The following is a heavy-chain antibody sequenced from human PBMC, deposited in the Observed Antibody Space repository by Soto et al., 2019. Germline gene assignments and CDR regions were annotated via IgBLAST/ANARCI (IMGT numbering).Heavy chain of an antibody. D-gene: IGHD3-10*01. CDR3: ARDLRVLDY. J-gene: IGHJ4*02. CDR2: INSDGNTI. Sequence: GGSLRLSCAASGFTFSSYEMIWVRQAPGKGLEWISYINSDGNTIYYADSVKGRFTISRDSAKNSLYLQMNSLRAEDTAVYYCARDLRVLDYWGQGTLVTVSS. V-gene: IGHV3-48*03. CDR1: GFTFSSYE.